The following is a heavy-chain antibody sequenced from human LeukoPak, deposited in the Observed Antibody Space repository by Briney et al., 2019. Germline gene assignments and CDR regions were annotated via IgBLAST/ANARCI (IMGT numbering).Heavy chain of an antibody. CDR3: AKGGAAAGKGGYFDY. V-gene: IGHV3-43D*03. CDR2: ISWDGGST. CDR1: GFTFDDYA. D-gene: IGHD6-13*01. J-gene: IGHJ4*02. Sequence: PGGSLRLSCAASGFTFDDYAMHWVRQAPGKGLEWVSLISWDGGSTYYADSVKGRFTISRDNSKNSLYLQMNSLRAEDTALYYCAKGGAAAGKGGYFDYWGQGTLVTVSS.